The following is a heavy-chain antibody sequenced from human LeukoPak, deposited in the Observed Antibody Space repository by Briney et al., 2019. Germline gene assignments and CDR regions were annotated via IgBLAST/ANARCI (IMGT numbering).Heavy chain of an antibody. CDR2: INHSGST. CDR3: ARTGGSFYLYYYMDV. J-gene: IGHJ6*03. Sequence: SETLSLTCTVSGGSISSSSYYWGWIRQPPGKGLEWIGEINHSGSTNYNPSLKSRVTISVDTSKNQFSLKLTSVTAADTAVYYCARTGGSFYLYYYMDVWGKGTTVTVSS. D-gene: IGHD1-26*01. CDR1: GGSISSSSYY. V-gene: IGHV4-39*07.